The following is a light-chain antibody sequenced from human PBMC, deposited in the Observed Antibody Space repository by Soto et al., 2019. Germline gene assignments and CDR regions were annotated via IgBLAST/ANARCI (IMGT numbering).Light chain of an antibody. CDR1: QTISTY. CDR2: AAS. V-gene: IGKV1-39*01. CDR3: QQSHGIPYT. Sequence: DLQMTQSPSSLSASVGDRVTITCRASQTISTYLNWYQQEPGKAPKLLIYAASSLQSGVPSRFSGSGSGTDFTLTISSLQPEDVAAYYCQQSHGIPYTFGQGTKLEIK. J-gene: IGKJ2*01.